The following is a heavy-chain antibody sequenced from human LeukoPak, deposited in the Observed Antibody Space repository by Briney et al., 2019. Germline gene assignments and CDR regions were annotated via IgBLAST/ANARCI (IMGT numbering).Heavy chain of an antibody. J-gene: IGHJ6*02. CDR1: GGSFSGYY. V-gene: IGHV4-34*01. CDR2: INHSGST. D-gene: IGHD6-19*01. Sequence: PSETLSLTCAVYGGSFSGYYWSWIRQPPGKGLEWIGEINHSGSTNYNPSLKSRVTISVDTSKNQISLQLNSVTPEDTAVYYCARGQKWLVQVGYYHYGMDVWGQGTTVTVSS. CDR3: ARGQKWLVQVGYYHYGMDV.